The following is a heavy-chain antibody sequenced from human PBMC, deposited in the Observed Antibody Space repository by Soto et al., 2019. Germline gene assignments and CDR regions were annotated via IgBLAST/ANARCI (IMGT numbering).Heavy chain of an antibody. Sequence: QVQLVESGGGVVQPGRSLRLSCAASGFTFSSYGMHWVRQAPGKGLEWVAVISYDGSNKYYADSVKGRFTISRDNSKNTLYLQMNSLRAEDTAVYYCAKVISRQYRYYYYGMDVWGQGTTVTVSS. CDR2: ISYDGSNK. CDR1: GFTFSSYG. J-gene: IGHJ6*02. CDR3: AKVISRQYRYYYYGMDV. V-gene: IGHV3-30*18. D-gene: IGHD3-16*02.